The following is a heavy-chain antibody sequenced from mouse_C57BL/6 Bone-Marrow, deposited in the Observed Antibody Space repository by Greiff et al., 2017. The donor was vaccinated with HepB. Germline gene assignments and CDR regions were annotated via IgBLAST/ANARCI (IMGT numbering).Heavy chain of an antibody. V-gene: IGHV1-52*01. Sequence: QVQLQQPGAELVRPGSSVKLSCKASGYTFTSYWMHWVKQSPIQCLEWIGNIDPSDSETHYNQKFKDKATLTVDKSSSTAYMQLSSLTSEDSAVYYCARDYYYGNAMDYWGQGTSVTVSS. CDR2: IDPSDSET. D-gene: IGHD1-1*01. CDR1: GYTFTSYW. CDR3: ARDYYYGNAMDY. J-gene: IGHJ4*01.